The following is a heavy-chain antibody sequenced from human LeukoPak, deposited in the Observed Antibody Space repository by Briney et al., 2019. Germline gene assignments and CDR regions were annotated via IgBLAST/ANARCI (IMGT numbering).Heavy chain of an antibody. CDR1: GGSISSGGYS. CDR2: IYYSGST. CDR3: ARGSKNYYDSSGYAFDI. J-gene: IGHJ3*02. D-gene: IGHD3-22*01. V-gene: IGHV4-31*03. Sequence: PSQTLSLTCTVSGGSISSGGYSWSWIRQHPGKGLEWIGYIYYSGSTYYNPSLKSRVTISVDTSKNQFSLKLSSVTAADTAVYYCARGSKNYYDSSGYAFDIWGQGTMVTVSS.